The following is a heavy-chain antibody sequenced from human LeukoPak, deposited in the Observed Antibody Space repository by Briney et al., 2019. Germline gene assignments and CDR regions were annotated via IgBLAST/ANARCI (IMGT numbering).Heavy chain of an antibody. CDR3: ARQGDWFDP. V-gene: IGHV4-59*08. CDR1: GGSISSYY. J-gene: IGHJ5*02. D-gene: IGHD3-16*01. Sequence: SETLSLTCTVSGGSISSYYWSWIRQPPGKGLEWIGYIYYSGSTNFNPSLKSRVTISVDTSKNQFSLKLSSVTAADTAVYYCARQGDWFDPWGQGTLVTVSS. CDR2: IYYSGST.